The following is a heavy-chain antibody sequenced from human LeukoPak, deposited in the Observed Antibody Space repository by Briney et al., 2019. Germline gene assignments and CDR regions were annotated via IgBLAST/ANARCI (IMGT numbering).Heavy chain of an antibody. J-gene: IGHJ4*02. CDR3: AKADTVIVVATSSDY. CDR1: GFILSNHW. CDR2: ISYDGSNK. V-gene: IGHV3-30*18. Sequence: GGSLRLSCAASGFILSNHWMTWVRQAPGKGLEWVAVISYDGSNKYYADSVKGRFTISRDNSKNTLYLQMNSLRAEDTAVYYCAKADTVIVVATSSDYWGQGTLVTVSS. D-gene: IGHD3-22*01.